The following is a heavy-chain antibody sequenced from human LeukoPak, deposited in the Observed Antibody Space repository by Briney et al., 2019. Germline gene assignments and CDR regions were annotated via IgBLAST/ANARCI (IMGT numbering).Heavy chain of an antibody. CDR3: ARDDNLAKNTMIQGY. Sequence: SVKVSCKASGGTFSSYAISWVRQAPGQGLEWMGGIIPIFGTANYAQKFQGRVTMTRDTSTSTVYMELSSLRSEDTAVYYCARDDNLAKNTMIQGYWGQGTLVTVSS. CDR2: IIPIFGTA. D-gene: IGHD3-22*01. CDR1: GGTFSSYA. J-gene: IGHJ4*02. V-gene: IGHV1-69*05.